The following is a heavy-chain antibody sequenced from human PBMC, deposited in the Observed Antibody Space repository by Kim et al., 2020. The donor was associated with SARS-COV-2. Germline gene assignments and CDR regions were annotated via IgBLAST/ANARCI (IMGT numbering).Heavy chain of an antibody. CDR3: AKETCHSSSPVCWYFDH. V-gene: IGHV3-30*18. D-gene: IGHD6-13*01. Sequence: GGSLRLSCAASGFTFSSYGMHWVRQAPGKGLEWVAVISYDGSNKYYADSVKGRFTISRDNSKNTLYLQMNSLRAEDTAVYYCAKETCHSSSPVCWYFDHWGRGTLVTVSS. J-gene: IGHJ2*01. CDR1: GFTFSSYG. CDR2: ISYDGSNK.